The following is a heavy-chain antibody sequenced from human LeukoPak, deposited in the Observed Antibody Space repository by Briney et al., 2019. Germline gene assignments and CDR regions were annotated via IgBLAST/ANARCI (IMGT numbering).Heavy chain of an antibody. V-gene: IGHV3-30*18. D-gene: IGHD2-2*02. Sequence: PGRSLRLSCAASGFTFSSYGMHWVRQAPGKGLEWVAVISYDGSNKYYADSVKGRFTISRDNSKNTLYLQMNSLRAEDTAVYYCAKGYCSSTSCYIYNYWGQGTLVTVSS. J-gene: IGHJ4*02. CDR1: GFTFSSYG. CDR3: AKGYCSSTSCYIYNY. CDR2: ISYDGSNK.